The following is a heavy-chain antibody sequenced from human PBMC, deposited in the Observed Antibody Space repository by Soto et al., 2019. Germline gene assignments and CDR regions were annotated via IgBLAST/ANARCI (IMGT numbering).Heavy chain of an antibody. CDR1: GFTFSSYA. Sequence: GGSLRLSCAASGFTFSSYAMSWVRQAPGKGLEWVSAISGSGGSTYYADSVKGRFTISRDNSKNTLYLQMNSLRAEDTAVYYCEKDKVDTAMAYPFDYWGQGTLVTVSS. V-gene: IGHV3-23*01. D-gene: IGHD5-18*01. CDR3: EKDKVDTAMAYPFDY. J-gene: IGHJ4*02. CDR2: ISGSGGST.